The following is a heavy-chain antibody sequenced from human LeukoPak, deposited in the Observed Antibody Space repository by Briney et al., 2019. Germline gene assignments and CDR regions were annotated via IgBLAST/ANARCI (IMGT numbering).Heavy chain of an antibody. CDR1: GGSISSGGYF. D-gene: IGHD3-22*01. Sequence: SETLSLTCTVSGGSISSGGYFWSWIRRHPGKGLEWIGYIYYTGSTYYNPSLKSRVTISVDTSKNQFSLKLSSVTAADTAVYYCTRDGPRSSGYPDNWGQGALVTVSS. CDR2: IYYTGST. CDR3: TRDGPRSSGYPDN. V-gene: IGHV4-31*03. J-gene: IGHJ4*02.